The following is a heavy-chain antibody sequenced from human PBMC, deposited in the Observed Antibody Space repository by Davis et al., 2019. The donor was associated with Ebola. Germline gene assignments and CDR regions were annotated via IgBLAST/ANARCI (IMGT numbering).Heavy chain of an antibody. D-gene: IGHD2-15*01. Sequence: PGGSLRLSCAASGFTFSSYEMNWVRQAPGKGLEWVSYISSSGSTIYYADSVKGRFTISRDNAKNSLYLQMNSLRAEDKAVYYCASRARWASGMYYYGMDVWGQGTTVTVSS. CDR3: ASRARWASGMYYYGMDV. CDR2: ISSSGSTI. V-gene: IGHV3-48*03. J-gene: IGHJ6*02. CDR1: GFTFSSYE.